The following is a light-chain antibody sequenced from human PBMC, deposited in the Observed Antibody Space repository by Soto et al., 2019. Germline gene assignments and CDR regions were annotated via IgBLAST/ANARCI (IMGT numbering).Light chain of an antibody. CDR2: AAS. V-gene: IGKV1-17*01. CDR1: QDIRTD. CDR3: LQYNSYPQLT. J-gene: IGKJ4*01. Sequence: DIQMTQSPSSLSASVGDRVTITCRASQDIRTDLGWYQQKPGKAPRRLIYAASSLQSGVPSRFSGGGSETEFTLTISSLQPEDFATYFCLQYNSYPQLTFGGGTKVEIK.